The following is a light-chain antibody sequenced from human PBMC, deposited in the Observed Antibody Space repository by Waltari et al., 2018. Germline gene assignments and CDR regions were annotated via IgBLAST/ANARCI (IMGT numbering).Light chain of an antibody. Sequence: QSALTQPASVSGSPGQSITVSCTGTISDVGSYNLVSWYQHHPPKAPKLMIYEVSKRPSGVSNRFSGSKSGNTASLTISGLQPEDEADYYCCSYAGANTYVFGSGTKVTVL. J-gene: IGLJ1*01. V-gene: IGLV2-23*02. CDR2: EVS. CDR3: CSYAGANTYV. CDR1: ISDVGSYNL.